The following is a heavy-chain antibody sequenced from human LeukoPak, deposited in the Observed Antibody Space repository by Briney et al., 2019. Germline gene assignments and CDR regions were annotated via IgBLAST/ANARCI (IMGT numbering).Heavy chain of an antibody. CDR1: GFTFSSYW. J-gene: IGHJ5*02. Sequence: GGSLRLSCAASGFTFSSYWMHWVRQAPGKGLVWVSRINSDGSSTSYADSVKGRFTISRDKAKNTLYLQMNSLRAEDTAVYYCARGDHIVVVVAATFCDPWGQGTLVTVSS. V-gene: IGHV3-74*01. D-gene: IGHD2-15*01. CDR2: INSDGSST. CDR3: ARGDHIVVVVAATFCDP.